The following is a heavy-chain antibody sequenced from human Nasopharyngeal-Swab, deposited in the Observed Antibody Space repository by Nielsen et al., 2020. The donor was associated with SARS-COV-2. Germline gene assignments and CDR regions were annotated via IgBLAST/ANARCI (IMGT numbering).Heavy chain of an antibody. J-gene: IGHJ4*02. Sequence: GGSLRLSCAASGFTFDDYAMHWVRQAPGKGLEWVSGISWNNGSIGYADSVKGRFTISRDNAKNSLYLQMNSLRAEDTAVYYCAKDYYGSGGAYYFDYWGQGTLVTVSS. CDR3: AKDYYGSGGAYYFDY. V-gene: IGHV3-9*01. D-gene: IGHD3-10*01. CDR2: ISWNNGSI. CDR1: GFTFDDYA.